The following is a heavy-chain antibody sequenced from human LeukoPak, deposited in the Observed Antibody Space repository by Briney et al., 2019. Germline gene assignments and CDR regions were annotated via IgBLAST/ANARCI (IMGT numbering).Heavy chain of an antibody. CDR1: GYTFTSYG. CDR3: ARNAGGGVVIRYFDY. J-gene: IGHJ4*02. D-gene: IGHD3-3*01. V-gene: IGHV1-18*01. CDR2: ISAYNGNT. Sequence: GASVKVSCKASGYTFTSYGISWVRQAPGQGLEWMGWISAYNGNTNYAQKLQGRVTMTTDTSTGTAYMELRSLRSDDTAVYYCARNAGGGVVIRYFDYWGQGTLVTVSS.